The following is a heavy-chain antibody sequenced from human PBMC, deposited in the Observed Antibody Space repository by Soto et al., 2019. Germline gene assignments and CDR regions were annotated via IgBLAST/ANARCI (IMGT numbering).Heavy chain of an antibody. V-gene: IGHV3-30-3*01. CDR3: ARDNGYSHGPGMDV. CDR2: ILYDGGNK. D-gene: IGHD5-18*01. CDR1: GFTFSSYT. J-gene: IGHJ6*02. Sequence: GGSLRLSCAASGFTFSSYTIHWVRQAPGKGLEWVALILYDGGNKYYADSVKGGFTISRDSSKNTLYLQMNSLRAEDTAVYYCARDNGYSHGPGMDVWGQGTTVTVYS.